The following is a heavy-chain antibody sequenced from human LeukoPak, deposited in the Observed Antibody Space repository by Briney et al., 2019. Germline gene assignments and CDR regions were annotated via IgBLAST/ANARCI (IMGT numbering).Heavy chain of an antibody. CDR3: ARARQIVVVPAAIRYYYYMDV. CDR1: GYTFTGYY. Sequence: ASVKVSCKASGYTFTGYYMHWVRQAPGQGLEWMGRINPNSGGTNYAQKFQGRVTMTRDTSISTAYMELSRLRSDDTAVYYCARARQIVVVPAAIRYYYYMDVWGKGTTVTVSS. J-gene: IGHJ6*03. CDR2: INPNSGGT. V-gene: IGHV1-2*06. D-gene: IGHD2-2*01.